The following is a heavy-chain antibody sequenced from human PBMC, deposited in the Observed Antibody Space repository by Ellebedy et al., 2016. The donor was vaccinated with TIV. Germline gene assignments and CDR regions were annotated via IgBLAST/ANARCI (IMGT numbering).Heavy chain of an antibody. CDR3: ASGNVDTADNFPFDY. V-gene: IGHV4-39*07. J-gene: IGHJ4*02. Sequence: SETLSLTCSVSGGSTSSSISYWGWIRQPPGKGLEWIASINYRVSTNYNPSLKSRVTISVDTSKNQFSLKLSSVTAADTAVYYCASGNVDTADNFPFDYWGQGTLVTVSS. D-gene: IGHD5-18*01. CDR2: INYRVST. CDR1: GGSTSSSISY.